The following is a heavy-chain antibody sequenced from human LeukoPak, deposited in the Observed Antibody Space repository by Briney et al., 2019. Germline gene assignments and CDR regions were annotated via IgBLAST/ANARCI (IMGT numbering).Heavy chain of an antibody. CDR3: AKCIAVAGVYYYYYGMDV. CDR2: ISGSGGST. V-gene: IGHV3-23*01. Sequence: PGGSLRLSCAASGFTFSSYAMSWVRQAPGKGLEWVSAISGSGGSTYYADSVKGRFTISRDNSKNTLYLQMNSLRAEDTAVYYCAKCIAVAGVYYYYYGMDVWGQGTTVTVSS. J-gene: IGHJ6*02. CDR1: GFTFSSYA. D-gene: IGHD6-19*01.